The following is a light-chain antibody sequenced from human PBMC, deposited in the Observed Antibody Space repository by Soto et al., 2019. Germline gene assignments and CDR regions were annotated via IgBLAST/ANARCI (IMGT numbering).Light chain of an antibody. CDR1: SGDVGNYNY. CDR3: TSPTPGSLYV. Sequence: QSVLTQPASVSGSPGQSITISCTGTSGDVGNYNYVSWYQQYPGRVPKLLIYMVSNRASGVSNRFSGSKSGNTASLTISGLQAEDEADYFCTSPTPGSLYVFGTGTKVIVL. J-gene: IGLJ1*01. V-gene: IGLV2-14*01. CDR2: MVS.